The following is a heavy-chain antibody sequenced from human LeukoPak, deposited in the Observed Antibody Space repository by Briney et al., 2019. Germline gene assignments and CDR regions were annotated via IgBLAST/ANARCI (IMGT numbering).Heavy chain of an antibody. V-gene: IGHV4-61*02. CDR1: GGSISSGSYY. Sequence: SETLSLTCTVSGGSISSGSYYWSWIRQPAGKGLEWIGRMYSTGSTNYNPSLKSRVTISVDTSKNQFSLKLSSVTAADTAVYYCARGFVRYYYDSSGYGAAFDIWGQGTMVTVSS. CDR2: MYSTGST. CDR3: ARGFVRYYYDSSGYGAAFDI. D-gene: IGHD3-22*01. J-gene: IGHJ3*02.